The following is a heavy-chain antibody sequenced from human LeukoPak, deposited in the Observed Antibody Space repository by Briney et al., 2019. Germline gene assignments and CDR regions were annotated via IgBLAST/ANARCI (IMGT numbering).Heavy chain of an antibody. CDR2: IIPIFGTA. D-gene: IGHD2-15*01. J-gene: IGHJ4*02. CDR1: GGTFSSYA. CDR3: ARAGYCSGGSCYSDY. Sequence: SVKVSCKASGGTFSSYAISWVRQAPGQGLEWMGGIIPIFGTANYAQKFQGRVTITADESTSTAYMELSSLRSEDTAAYYCARAGYCSGGSCYSDYWGQGTLVTVSS. V-gene: IGHV1-69*13.